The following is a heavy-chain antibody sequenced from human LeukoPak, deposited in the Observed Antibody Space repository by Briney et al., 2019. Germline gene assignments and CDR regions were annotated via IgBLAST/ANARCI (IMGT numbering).Heavy chain of an antibody. J-gene: IGHJ5*02. CDR3: ARGPGSYDWFDP. CDR1: GGSISSGGYS. V-gene: IGHV4-30-2*01. D-gene: IGHD3-10*01. CDR2: IYHSGST. Sequence: PSQTLSLTCAVPGGSISSGGYSWSWIRQPPGKGLEWIGYIYHSGSTYYNPSLKSRVTISVDRSKNQFSLKLSSVTAADTAVYYCARGPGSYDWFDPWGQGTLVTVSS.